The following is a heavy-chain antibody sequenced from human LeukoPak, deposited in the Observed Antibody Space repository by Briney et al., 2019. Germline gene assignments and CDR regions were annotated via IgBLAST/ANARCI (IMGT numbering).Heavy chain of an antibody. CDR2: IYYSGST. V-gene: IGHV4-59*01. D-gene: IGHD5-24*01. CDR3: ARSAGGDGYNFDY. CDR1: GGSISSYY. Sequence: PSETLPLTCTVSGGSISSYYWSWIRQPPGKGLEWIGYIYYSGSTNYNPSLKSRVTISVDTSKNQFSLKLSSVTAADTAVYYCARSAGGDGYNFDYWGQGTLVTVSS. J-gene: IGHJ4*02.